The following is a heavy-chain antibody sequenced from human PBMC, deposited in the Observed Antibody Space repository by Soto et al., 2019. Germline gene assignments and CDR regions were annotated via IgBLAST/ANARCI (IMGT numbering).Heavy chain of an antibody. V-gene: IGHV3-74*01. CDR1: GFTFSGYW. CDR3: ARGGTSTTYWGPFYN. D-gene: IGHD7-27*01. J-gene: IGHJ4*02. Sequence: EVQLVESGGGLVQPGGSLRLSCAGSGFTFSGYWMHWVRQAPGKGPVWVSRLNPNGTFTTNADSVKGRFTISRDNAKNPVYLQMNRLRADYTAVYYCARGGTSTTYWGPFYNWGQGTLVTVSS. CDR2: LNPNGTFT.